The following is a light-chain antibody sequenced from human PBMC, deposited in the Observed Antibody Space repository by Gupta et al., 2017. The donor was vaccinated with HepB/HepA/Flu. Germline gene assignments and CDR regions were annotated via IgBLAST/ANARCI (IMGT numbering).Light chain of an antibody. Sequence: DIQMTQSPSSLSASVGDRVTITGQAGQAPKLLIYAASSLQSGVPSRFSGSGSGTDFTLTISRLQPEDFATYYCQQCDSTPRTFGQGTRVEIK. V-gene: IGKV1-39*01. J-gene: IGKJ1*01. CDR3: QQCDSTPRT. CDR2: AAS.